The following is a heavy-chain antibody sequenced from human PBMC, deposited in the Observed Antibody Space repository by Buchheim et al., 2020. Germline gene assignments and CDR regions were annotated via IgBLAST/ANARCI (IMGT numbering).Heavy chain of an antibody. CDR1: GFTFSSYA. CDR2: ISGSGGST. CDR3: AKGYGSGSYAMISYYYYYMDV. J-gene: IGHJ6*03. V-gene: IGHV3-23*01. D-gene: IGHD3-10*01. Sequence: EVQLLESGGGLVQPGGSLRLSCAASGFTFSSYAMSWVRQAPGKGLEWVSAISGSGGSTYYADSVKGRFTISRDNSKNTLYLQMNSLSAEDTAVYYCAKGYGSGSYAMISYYYYYMDVWGKGTT.